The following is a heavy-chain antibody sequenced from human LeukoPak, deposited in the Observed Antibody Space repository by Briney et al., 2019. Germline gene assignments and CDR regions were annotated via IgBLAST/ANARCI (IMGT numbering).Heavy chain of an antibody. V-gene: IGHV3-21*01. Sequence: GGSLRLSCAASGFTFSSYSMNWVRQAPGKGLEWVSPISSSSSYIYYADSVKGRFTISRDNAKNSLYLQMNSLRAEDTAVYYCARDPDYYGSGSYYSYYYYYYMDVWGKGTTVTVSS. J-gene: IGHJ6*03. CDR2: ISSSSSYI. CDR3: ARDPDYYGSGSYYSYYYYYYMDV. CDR1: GFTFSSYS. D-gene: IGHD3-10*01.